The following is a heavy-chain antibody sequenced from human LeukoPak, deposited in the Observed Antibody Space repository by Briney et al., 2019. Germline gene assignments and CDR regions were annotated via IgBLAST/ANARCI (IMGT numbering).Heavy chain of an antibody. J-gene: IGHJ6*03. Sequence: ASVKVSCKASGYTFTSYGISWVRQAPGQGLEWMGWISAYNGNTNYAQKLQGRVTMTTDTSTSTAYMELRSLRSDDTAVYYCARDPGEVVVPAAKSSYYYYMDVWGKGTTVTVSS. CDR1: GYTFTSYG. CDR3: ARDPGEVVVPAAKSSYYYYMDV. CDR2: ISAYNGNT. V-gene: IGHV1-18*01. D-gene: IGHD2-2*01.